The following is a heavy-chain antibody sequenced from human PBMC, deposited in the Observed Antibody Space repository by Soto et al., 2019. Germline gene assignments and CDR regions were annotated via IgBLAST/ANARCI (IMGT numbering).Heavy chain of an antibody. J-gene: IGHJ4*02. Sequence: GGSLRLSCTASGFTFGDYAMSWFRQAPGKGLEWVAVIWYDGSNKYYADSVKGRFSISRDNSKNTLYLQMNSLRAEDTAVYYCARDQQWLVQYYFDHWGQGTLVTVSS. CDR3: ARDQQWLVQYYFDH. CDR2: IWYDGSNK. D-gene: IGHD6-19*01. CDR1: GFTFGDYA. V-gene: IGHV3-33*01.